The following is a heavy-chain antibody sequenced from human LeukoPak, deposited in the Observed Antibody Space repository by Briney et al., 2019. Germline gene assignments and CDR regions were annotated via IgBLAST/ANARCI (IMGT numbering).Heavy chain of an antibody. V-gene: IGHV3-23*01. Sequence: GGSLRLSCAASGXTFTNYAMSWVRQAPGKGLEWVSAITYSGADTYYADSVKGRFTISRDSSKSTLYLQMSSLRADDTAVYYCAKADYGDYAFDYWGQGTLVTVSS. CDR3: AKADYGDYAFDY. J-gene: IGHJ4*02. CDR2: ITYSGADT. D-gene: IGHD4-17*01. CDR1: GXTFTNYA.